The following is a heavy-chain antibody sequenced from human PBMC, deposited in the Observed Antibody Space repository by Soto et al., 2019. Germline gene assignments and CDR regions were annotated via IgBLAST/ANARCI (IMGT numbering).Heavy chain of an antibody. CDR3: ARGRYGDY. J-gene: IGHJ4*02. CDR2: ISAHNGNT. Sequence: QVHLVQSGAEVKKPGASVKVSCKCSGYTFTSYGMTWVRQAPGQGLEWLGWISAHNGNTDYAQKPQGRVTVTRDTPTSTAYMELRSLRSDDPAVYYCARGRYGDYWGQGALVTVSS. D-gene: IGHD1-1*01. CDR1: GYTFTSYG. V-gene: IGHV1-18*01.